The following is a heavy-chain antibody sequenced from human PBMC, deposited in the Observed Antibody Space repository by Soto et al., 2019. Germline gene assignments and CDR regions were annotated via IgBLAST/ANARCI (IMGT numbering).Heavy chain of an antibody. J-gene: IGHJ4*02. D-gene: IGHD6-6*01. CDR1: GGSISSSSYY. Sequence: PSETLSLTCTVSGGSISSSSYYWGWIRQPPGKGLEWIGSIYYSGSTYYNPSLKSRVTISVDTSKNQFSLKLSSVTAADTAVYYCARRGHSSSSGTYFDYWGQGTLVTVSS. CDR3: ARRGHSSSSGTYFDY. V-gene: IGHV4-39*01. CDR2: IYYSGST.